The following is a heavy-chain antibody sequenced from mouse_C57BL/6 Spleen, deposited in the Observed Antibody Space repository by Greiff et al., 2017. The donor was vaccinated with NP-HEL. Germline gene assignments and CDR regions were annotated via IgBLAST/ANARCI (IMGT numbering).Heavy chain of an antibody. CDR3: ARRGYGSTPSYYFDY. Sequence: QVQLQQSGPELVKPGASVKLSCKASGYTFTSYDINWVKQRPGQGLEWIGWIYPRDGSPKYNEKFKGKATLTVDTSSSTAYMELHSLTSEDSAVYVCARRGYGSTPSYYFDYWGQGTTLTVSS. V-gene: IGHV1-85*01. CDR1: GYTFTSYD. D-gene: IGHD1-1*01. J-gene: IGHJ2*01. CDR2: IYPRDGSP.